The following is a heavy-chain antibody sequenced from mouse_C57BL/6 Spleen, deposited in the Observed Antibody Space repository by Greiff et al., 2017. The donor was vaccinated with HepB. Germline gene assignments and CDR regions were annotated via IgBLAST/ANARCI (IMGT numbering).Heavy chain of an antibody. CDR1: GFTFSSYA. D-gene: IGHD1-1*01. CDR3: ARDRANYYYGSADYYAMDY. Sequence: EVKLMESGGGLVKPGGSLKLSCAASGFTFSSYAMSWVRQTPEKRLEWVATISDGGSYTYYPENVKGRFTISRDNAKNNLYLQMSQLKSEDTAMYYCARDRANYYYGSADYYAMDYWGQGTSVTVSS. V-gene: IGHV5-4*01. J-gene: IGHJ4*01. CDR2: ISDGGSYT.